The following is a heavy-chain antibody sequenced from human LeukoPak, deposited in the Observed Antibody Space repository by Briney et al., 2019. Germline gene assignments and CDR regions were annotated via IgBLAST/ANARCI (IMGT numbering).Heavy chain of an antibody. CDR3: ARGEQWLVPYYLDY. J-gene: IGHJ4*02. D-gene: IGHD6-19*01. Sequence: ASVKVSCKASGYTFTSYAMHWVRQAPGQRLEWMGWINAGNGNTKYSQKFQGRVTITRDTSASTAYMELSSLRSDDTAVYYCARGEQWLVPYYLDYWGQGTLVTVSS. V-gene: IGHV1-3*01. CDR2: INAGNGNT. CDR1: GYTFTSYA.